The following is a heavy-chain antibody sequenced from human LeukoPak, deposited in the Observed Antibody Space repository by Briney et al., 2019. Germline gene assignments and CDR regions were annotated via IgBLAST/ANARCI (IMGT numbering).Heavy chain of an antibody. CDR3: SRDTFGARDS. Sequence: PGGSLRLSCAASGFTFSSYAMSWVRQAPGKGLEWVSSISSSSSYIYYADSVKGRFTISRDNAKNSLYLQMNSLRAEDTAVYYCSRDTFGARDSWGQGTLVTVSS. CDR2: ISSSSSYI. J-gene: IGHJ4*02. CDR1: GFTFSSYA. V-gene: IGHV3-21*01. D-gene: IGHD3-10*01.